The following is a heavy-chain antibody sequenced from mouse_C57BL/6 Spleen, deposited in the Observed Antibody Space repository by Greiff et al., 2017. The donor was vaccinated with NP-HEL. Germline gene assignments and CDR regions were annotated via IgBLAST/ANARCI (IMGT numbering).Heavy chain of an antibody. J-gene: IGHJ2*01. D-gene: IGHD4-1*01. Sequence: EVKLVESGGGLVKPGGSLKLSCAASGFTFSDYGMHWVRQAPEQGLEWVAYISSGSSTIYYEDTVKGRFTISRDNAKNTLFLQMTSLGSEYAAMDYCSRTGLGPVDYWGNGTTLTVSS. CDR1: GFTFSDYG. CDR3: SRTGLGPVDY. V-gene: IGHV5-17*01. CDR2: ISSGSSTI.